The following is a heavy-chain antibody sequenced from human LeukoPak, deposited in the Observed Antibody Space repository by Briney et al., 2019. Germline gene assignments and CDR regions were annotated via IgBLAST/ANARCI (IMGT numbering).Heavy chain of an antibody. CDR1: GGSFSGYY. CDR2: INHSGST. Sequence: SETLSLTCAVYGGSFSGYYWSWIRQPPGKGLEWIGEINHSGSTNYNPSLKSRVTISVDTPKNQFSLKLSFVTAADTAVYYCARGLVGDFWSGPFDYWGQGTLVTVSS. J-gene: IGHJ4*02. CDR3: ARGLVGDFWSGPFDY. D-gene: IGHD3-3*01. V-gene: IGHV4-34*01.